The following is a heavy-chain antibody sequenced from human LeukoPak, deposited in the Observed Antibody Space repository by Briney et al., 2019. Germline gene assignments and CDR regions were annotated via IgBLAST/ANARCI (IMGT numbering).Heavy chain of an antibody. CDR3: ARDQDADYLFDY. D-gene: IGHD4-17*01. J-gene: IGHJ4*02. V-gene: IGHV3-23*01. CDR2: FSGTSTN. Sequence: AGGSLRLSCAASGFTFSSYAMSWVRQAPGKGLEWVSTFSGTSTNSYADAVKGRVTISRDNSKNTLYLQMNSLIAEDTAVYYCARDQDADYLFDYWGQGTLVTVSS. CDR1: GFTFSSYA.